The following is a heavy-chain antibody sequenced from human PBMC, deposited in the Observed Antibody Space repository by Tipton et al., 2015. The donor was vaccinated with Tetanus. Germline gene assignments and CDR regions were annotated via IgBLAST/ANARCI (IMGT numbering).Heavy chain of an antibody. CDR1: GYSFTTYW. Sequence: QSGAEVKKPGESLKISCKGSGYSFTTYWIGWVRQMPGKGLEWMGTIYPGDSNTGYSPSFQGQVTISADRSVSTAYLQWTSLKATDTAIYYCARRPGFCTGSSCDYYLDYWGQGTLVTVSS. J-gene: IGHJ4*02. CDR2: IYPGDSNT. D-gene: IGHD3/OR15-3a*01. V-gene: IGHV5-51*01. CDR3: ARRPGFCTGSSCDYYLDY.